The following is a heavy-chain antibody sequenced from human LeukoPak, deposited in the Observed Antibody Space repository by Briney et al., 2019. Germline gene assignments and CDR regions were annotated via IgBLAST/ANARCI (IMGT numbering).Heavy chain of an antibody. CDR3: AKFHGSGSYYNDDY. D-gene: IGHD3-10*01. J-gene: IGHJ4*02. CDR2: VSGSGSNT. V-gene: IGHV3-23*01. CDR1: GFTFNTYA. Sequence: PGGSLRLSCAASGFTFNTYAMSWARQGPGKGLEWVSGVSGSGSNTYYADSVKGRFTISRDNSKNTLYLQMNSLRAEDTAVYYCAKFHGSGSYYNDDYWGQGTLVTVSS.